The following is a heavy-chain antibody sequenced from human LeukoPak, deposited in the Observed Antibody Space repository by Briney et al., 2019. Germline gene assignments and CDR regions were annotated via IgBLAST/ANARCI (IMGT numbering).Heavy chain of an antibody. Sequence: SETLSLTCTVSGGSISSYSWSWIRQPPGKGLEWIGYIYYSGSTNYNPSLKSRVTISVDTSKNRFSLKLSSVTAADTAVYYCARHKVATIFDYWGQGTLVTVSS. D-gene: IGHD5-12*01. CDR2: IYYSGST. CDR1: GGSISSYS. J-gene: IGHJ4*02. CDR3: ARHKVATIFDY. V-gene: IGHV4-59*08.